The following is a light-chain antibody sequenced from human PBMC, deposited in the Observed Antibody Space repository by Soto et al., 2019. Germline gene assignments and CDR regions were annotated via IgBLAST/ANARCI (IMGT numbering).Light chain of an antibody. V-gene: IGKV3-20*01. CDR2: GAS. J-gene: IGKJ3*01. Sequence: EIVLTQSPVTLSLSPGERATLSCRASQSVSSTYLAWYQQKPGQAPRLLIYGASSRATGIPDRFSGSGSGTDFTLTISRLEPEDFAVYYCQQYGNAPFTFGPGTKVDIK. CDR1: QSVSSTY. CDR3: QQYGNAPFT.